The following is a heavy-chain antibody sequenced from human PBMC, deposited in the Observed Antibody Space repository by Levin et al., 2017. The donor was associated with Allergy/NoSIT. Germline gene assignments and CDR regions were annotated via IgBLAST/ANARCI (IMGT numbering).Heavy chain of an antibody. CDR3: ATYFHTASLDS. D-gene: IGHD5-18*01. J-gene: IGHJ5*01. CDR2: IKADGSEK. CDR1: GFSFRDSW. Sequence: GGSLRLSCAASGFSFRDSWMSWVRQAPGKGLEWVANIKADGSEKHSADSVKGRFTISRDNAKNSLFLQMNSLRAEDTAVYYCATYFHTASLDSWGQGTLVTVSS. V-gene: IGHV3-7*02.